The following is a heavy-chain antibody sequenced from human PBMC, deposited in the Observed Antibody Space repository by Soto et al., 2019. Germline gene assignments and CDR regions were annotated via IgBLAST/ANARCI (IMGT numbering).Heavy chain of an antibody. CDR1: GFTVSSKY. CDR3: ARDDVLCDGGPRYGVPLDV. Sequence: PGGSLRLSCAASGFTVSSKYMSWVRQAPGKGLEWVSLIQSGGPTYYADSVKGRFTISRDTSENTLHLQMDSLRAEDTAVYYCARDDVLCDGGPRYGVPLDVWGQGTTVTVSS. D-gene: IGHD2-21*01. J-gene: IGHJ6*02. CDR2: IQSGGPT. V-gene: IGHV3-66*01.